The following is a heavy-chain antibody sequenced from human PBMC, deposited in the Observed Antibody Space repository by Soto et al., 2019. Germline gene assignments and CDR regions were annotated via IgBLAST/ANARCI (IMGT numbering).Heavy chain of an antibody. D-gene: IGHD3-22*01. Sequence: QVQLVESGGGVVQPGRSLTLSCAASEFTFSSYGIHWVRQAPGKGLEWGAIISYDGNNKQYADSVKGSFTISRDNSKSTVHLQMNSLRVEDTAVYYCARDTYYHDSSGYYVFDYWGQGTLVTVSS. CDR1: EFTFSSYG. CDR2: ISYDGNNK. J-gene: IGHJ4*02. V-gene: IGHV3-30*03. CDR3: ARDTYYHDSSGYYVFDY.